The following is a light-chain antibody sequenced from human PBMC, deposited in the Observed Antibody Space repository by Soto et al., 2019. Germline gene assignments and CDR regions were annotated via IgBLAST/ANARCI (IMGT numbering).Light chain of an antibody. CDR2: GAS. V-gene: IGKV1-39*01. CDR3: QQSYSRPLT. Sequence: DIQMTQSPSSLSASVGDRVTITCRASQYISSYVNWYQQKPGKAPKFLIYGASDLQRGVPSRFGGSGSGTDFTLTINSLQPEDFATYYCQQSYSRPLTFGPGTKLDIK. J-gene: IGKJ3*01. CDR1: QYISSY.